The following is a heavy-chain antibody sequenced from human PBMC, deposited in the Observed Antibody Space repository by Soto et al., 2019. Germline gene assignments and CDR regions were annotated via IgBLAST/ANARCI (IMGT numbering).Heavy chain of an antibody. CDR3: LRGLDGDN. CDR1: GLTFSSYW. V-gene: IGHV3-74*01. Sequence: EVQLVESGGDLVQPGGSLRLSCAVSGLTFSSYWMHWVRQAPGKGLEWVSRIDSDGSRTNYADSVKGRFTISRDNAKNTLYLQMNRLRADDTAVYYWLRGLDGDNWGQGTLVIVSS. CDR2: IDSDGSRT. J-gene: IGHJ4*02.